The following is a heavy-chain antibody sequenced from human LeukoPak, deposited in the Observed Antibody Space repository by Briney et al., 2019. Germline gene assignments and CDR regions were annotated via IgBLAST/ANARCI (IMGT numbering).Heavy chain of an antibody. J-gene: IGHJ2*01. CDR3: ARCPDYGVEYWYFDL. D-gene: IGHD4-17*01. CDR2: IYYSGST. Sequence: SETLSLTCTVSGGSISSYYWSWIRQPPGKGLEWIGYIYYSGSTNYNPSLKSRVTISVDTSKNQFSLKLSSVTAADTAVYYCARCPDYGVEYWYFDLWGRGTLVAVSS. V-gene: IGHV4-59*01. CDR1: GGSISSYY.